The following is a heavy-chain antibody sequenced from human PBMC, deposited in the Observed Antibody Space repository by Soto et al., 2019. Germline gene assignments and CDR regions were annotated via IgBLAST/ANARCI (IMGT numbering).Heavy chain of an antibody. V-gene: IGHV3-30*18. Sequence: PGGSLRLSCAASGFTFSSYGMHWVRQAPGKGLEWVAVISYDGSNKYYADSVKGRFTISRDNSKNTLYLQMNSLRAEDTAVYYCAKDLVYYDILTGADYWGQGTLVTVSS. J-gene: IGHJ4*02. CDR3: AKDLVYYDILTGADY. CDR1: GFTFSSYG. CDR2: ISYDGSNK. D-gene: IGHD3-9*01.